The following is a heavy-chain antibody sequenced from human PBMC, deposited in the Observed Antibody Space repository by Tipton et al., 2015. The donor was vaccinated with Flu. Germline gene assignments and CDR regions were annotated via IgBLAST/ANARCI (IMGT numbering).Heavy chain of an antibody. CDR2: IYYSGST. J-gene: IGHJ4*02. Sequence: TLSLTCTVSGGSISSSSYYWGWIRQPPGKGLEWIGSIYYSGSTYYNPSLKSRVTISVDTSKNQFSLNLSSVTAADTAVYYCARGRPSRSGSGWPRFDYWGQGTLVTVSS. V-gene: IGHV4-39*01. D-gene: IGHD6-19*01. CDR3: ARGRPSRSGSGWPRFDY. CDR1: GGSISSSSYY.